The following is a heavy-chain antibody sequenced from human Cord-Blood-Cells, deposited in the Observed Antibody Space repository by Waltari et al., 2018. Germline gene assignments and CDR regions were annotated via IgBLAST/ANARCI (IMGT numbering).Heavy chain of an antibody. Sequence: QLQLQESGPGLVKPSETLSLTCTVSGGYISSSSYYWGWIRQPPGKGLEWIGSIYYSGSTYYNPSLKSRVTISVDTSKNQFSLKLSSVTAADTAVYYCARQVGYYDSSGYLYNWFDPWGQGTLVTVSS. V-gene: IGHV4-39*07. CDR2: IYYSGST. J-gene: IGHJ5*02. D-gene: IGHD3-22*01. CDR1: GGYISSSSYY. CDR3: ARQVGYYDSSGYLYNWFDP.